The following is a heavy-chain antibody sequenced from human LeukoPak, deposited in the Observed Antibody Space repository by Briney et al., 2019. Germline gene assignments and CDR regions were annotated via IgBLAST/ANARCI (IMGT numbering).Heavy chain of an antibody. CDR3: ARGVRIAVADPHLDY. J-gene: IGHJ4*02. CDR2: INHSGST. D-gene: IGHD6-19*01. Sequence: SETLSLTCGVYGGSFSGYHWNWIRQPPGEGREWIGEINHSGSTNYNPSLKSRVTISVDTSKKQFSLRLSSVTAADTAVYFCARGVRIAVADPHLDYWGQGTLVTVSS. V-gene: IGHV4-34*01. CDR1: GGSFSGYH.